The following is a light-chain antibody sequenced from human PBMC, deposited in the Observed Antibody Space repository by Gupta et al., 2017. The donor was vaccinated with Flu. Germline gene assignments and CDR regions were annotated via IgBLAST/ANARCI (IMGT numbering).Light chain of an antibody. V-gene: IGLV3-19*01. J-gene: IGLJ3*02. CDR3: NSRDSSGNHLGV. CDR2: GKN. CDR1: SLRSYY. Sequence: SSELTQDPAVSVALGQTVRITCQGDSLRSYYASWYQQKPGQAPVLVIYGKNNRPSGIPDRVSGSSSANTASLTITGAQAEDEADYYCNSRDSSGNHLGVFGGGTKLTVL.